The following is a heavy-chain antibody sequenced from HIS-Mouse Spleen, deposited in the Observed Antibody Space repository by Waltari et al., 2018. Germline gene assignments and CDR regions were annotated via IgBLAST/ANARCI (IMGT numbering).Heavy chain of an antibody. D-gene: IGHD4-4*01. CDR2: INHSGST. CDR3: ARDYSNYLYYFDY. J-gene: IGHJ4*02. V-gene: IGHV4-34*01. Sequence: QVQLQQWGAGLWKPSETLSLTCAVYGGSFSGYYWSWIRQPPGKGLEWIGEINHSGSTNYNPSLKSRVTISVDTSKNQFSLKLSSVTAADTAVYYCARDYSNYLYYFDYWGQGTLVTVSS. CDR1: GGSFSGYY.